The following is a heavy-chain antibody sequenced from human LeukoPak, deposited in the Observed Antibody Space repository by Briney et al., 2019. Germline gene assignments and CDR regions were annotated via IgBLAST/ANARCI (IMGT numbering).Heavy chain of an antibody. CDR3: ARVSRYNWNNRYFDY. Sequence: ASVKVSCKAPGYTFTGYYMHWVRQAPGQGLEWMGWVNPNSGGTNYAQKFQGRVTMTRDTSISTAYMELSRLRSDDTAVYYCARVSRYNWNNRYFDYWGQGTLVTVSS. J-gene: IGHJ4*02. CDR2: VNPNSGGT. D-gene: IGHD1/OR15-1a*01. V-gene: IGHV1-2*02. CDR1: GYTFTGYY.